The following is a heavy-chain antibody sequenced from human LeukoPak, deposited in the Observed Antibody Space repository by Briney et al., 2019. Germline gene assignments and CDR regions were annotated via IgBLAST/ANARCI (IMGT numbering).Heavy chain of an antibody. CDR3: ASENEIFVTRGIRLNY. D-gene: IGHD3-3*01. V-gene: IGHV4-39*07. CDR2: IYNTGDI. J-gene: IGHJ4*02. CDR1: GGSFTRSSYY. Sequence: PSETLSLTCSVSGGSFTRSSYYWGWIRQPPGRGLEWIGNIYNTGDIYYHPSLKSRVTISVDTSKNQFSLKLTSVTAADTAVYYCASENEIFVTRGIRLNYWGQGTLVTVPS.